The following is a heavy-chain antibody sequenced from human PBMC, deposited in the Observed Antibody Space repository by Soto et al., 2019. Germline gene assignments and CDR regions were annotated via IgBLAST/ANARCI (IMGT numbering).Heavy chain of an antibody. CDR3: ARVAGDYAVDDAFDI. Sequence: PSETLSLTCAVSGGSISSGGYSWSWIRQPPGKGLEWIGYIYHSGSTYYNPSLKSRVTISVDRSKNQFSLKLSSVTAADTAVYYCARVAGDYAVDDAFDIWGQGTMVTVSS. CDR1: GGSISSGGYS. J-gene: IGHJ3*02. V-gene: IGHV4-30-2*01. CDR2: IYHSGST. D-gene: IGHD4-17*01.